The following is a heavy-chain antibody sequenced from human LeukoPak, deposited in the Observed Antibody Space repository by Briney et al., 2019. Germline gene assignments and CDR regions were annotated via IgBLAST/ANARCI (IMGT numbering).Heavy chain of an antibody. Sequence: PGGYLRLSCAASGFTFSDYWMHWVRQAPGKGLVWVSRISSDGSSTSYADSVRGRFTISRDNAKNTLYLQLNSLRAEDTAVYYCAKSRWATAGTDYWGQGTLVTVSS. D-gene: IGHD6-13*01. J-gene: IGHJ4*02. CDR1: GFTFSDYW. CDR3: AKSRWATAGTDY. CDR2: ISSDGSST. V-gene: IGHV3-74*01.